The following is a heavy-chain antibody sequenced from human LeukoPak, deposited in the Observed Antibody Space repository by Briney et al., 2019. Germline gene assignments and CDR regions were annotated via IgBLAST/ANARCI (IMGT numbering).Heavy chain of an antibody. D-gene: IGHD6-13*01. CDR3: ARVGSIAAAGTPYY. J-gene: IGHJ4*02. Sequence: GGSLRLSCAASGFTFSDYYMSWIRQAPGKGLEWVSYISSSSSHTTYADSVKGRFTISRDNAKNSLSLQVNSLRADDTAVYYCARVGSIAAAGTPYYWGQGTLVTVSS. CDR2: ISSSSSHT. V-gene: IGHV3-11*06. CDR1: GFTFSDYY.